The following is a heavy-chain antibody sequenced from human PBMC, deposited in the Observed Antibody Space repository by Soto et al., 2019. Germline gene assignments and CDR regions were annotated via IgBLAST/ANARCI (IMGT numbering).Heavy chain of an antibody. CDR2: IYYSGST. J-gene: IGHJ4*02. CDR3: ARRTRGPVTIDY. CDR1: GGSISSSSYY. Sequence: SETLSLTCTVSGGSISSSSYYWGWIRQPPGKGLEWIGSIYYSGSTYYNPSLKSRVTISVDTSKNQFSLKLSSVTAADTAVYYCARRTRGPVTIDYWGQGTLVTVSS. V-gene: IGHV4-39*01. D-gene: IGHD4-17*01.